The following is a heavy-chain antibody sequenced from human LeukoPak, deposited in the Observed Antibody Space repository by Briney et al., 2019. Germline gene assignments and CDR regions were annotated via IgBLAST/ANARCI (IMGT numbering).Heavy chain of an antibody. CDR1: GFTFSAYT. D-gene: IGHD2-15*01. CDR2: ISSGSSSV. CDR3: VRESIGFDY. J-gene: IGHJ4*02. V-gene: IGHV3-48*04. Sequence: AGGSLRLSCSASGFTFSAYTMNWVRQAPGQGLEWVSYISSGSSSVYYADSVKGRFTISRDNAKNSLYLQMNSLRADDTAVYYCVRESIGFDYWGQGTLVTVSS.